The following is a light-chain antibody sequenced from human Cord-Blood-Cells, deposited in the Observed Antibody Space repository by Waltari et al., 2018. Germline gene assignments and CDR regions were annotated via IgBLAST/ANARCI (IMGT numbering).Light chain of an antibody. J-gene: IGKJ3*01. CDR1: QGISSW. CDR3: QQANSFPFT. CDR2: AAS. V-gene: IGKV1-12*01. Sequence: DIQMTQSPSSVSASVGARLTITCRASQGISSWLAWYQQKPGNAPKLLIYAASSLQSGVPSRFSRSGSGTDFPLTLSSLQPEDFATYYSQQANSFPFTVGPGTKVDIK.